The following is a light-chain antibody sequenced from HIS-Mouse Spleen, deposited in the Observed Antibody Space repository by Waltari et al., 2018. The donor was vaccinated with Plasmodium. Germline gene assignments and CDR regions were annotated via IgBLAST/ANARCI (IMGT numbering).Light chain of an antibody. CDR2: AAS. CDR1: QSISSY. J-gene: IGKJ4*01. Sequence: DIQMTQSPSSLSASVGDRVTITCRASQSISSYLNWYQQKPGNAPKLLIYAASSLQSGVPSRFSCSGSGTDFTLTISSLQPEDFATYYCQQSYSTPLTFGGGTKVEIK. CDR3: QQSYSTPLT. V-gene: IGKV1-39*01.